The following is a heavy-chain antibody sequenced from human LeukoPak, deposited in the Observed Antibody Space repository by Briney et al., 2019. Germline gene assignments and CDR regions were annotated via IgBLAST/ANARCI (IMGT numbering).Heavy chain of an antibody. CDR1: GFTFITYS. CDR2: ISSSSYI. CDR3: ARDRYGDYNFDY. V-gene: IGHV3-21*01. Sequence: PGGSLRLSCAASGFTFITYSMNWVRQAPGKGLEWVSSISSSSYIYYADSVKGRFTISRDNAKNSLYLQMNSLRAEDTAVYYCARDRYGDYNFDYWGQGTLVTVSS. J-gene: IGHJ4*02. D-gene: IGHD4-17*01.